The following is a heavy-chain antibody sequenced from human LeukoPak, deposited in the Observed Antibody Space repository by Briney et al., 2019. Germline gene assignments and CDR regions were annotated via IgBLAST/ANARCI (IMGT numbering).Heavy chain of an antibody. J-gene: IGHJ4*02. D-gene: IGHD5-12*01. Sequence: PSETLSLTCTVSGGSIGSGDYYWMWLRQHPGKGLKWIGYIHYSGSTYYNPSLKSRVSISVSTSNNRFSLQLSSVTAADTAVYYCARVIGYDQLDYWGQGTLVTVSS. CDR2: IHYSGST. V-gene: IGHV4-31*03. CDR1: GGSIGSGDYY. CDR3: ARVIGYDQLDY.